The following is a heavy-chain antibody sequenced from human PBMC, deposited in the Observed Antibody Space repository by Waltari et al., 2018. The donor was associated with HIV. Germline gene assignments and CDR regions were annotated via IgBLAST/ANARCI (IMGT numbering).Heavy chain of an antibody. CDR1: GYSLSRGYN. CDR2: TSYSEGT. V-gene: IGHV4-38-2*01. Sequence: QVQLQESGPGLVKPSETLSLICAVSGYSLSRGYNLGWIRQPPGEGLEWIGSTSYSEGTYYNPSLRSRVTISLDTSKNQFSLNLNSVTAADTAVYFCARRRAQGDFDYWGQGTLVTVSS. J-gene: IGHJ4*02. CDR3: ARRRAQGDFDY. D-gene: IGHD1-26*01.